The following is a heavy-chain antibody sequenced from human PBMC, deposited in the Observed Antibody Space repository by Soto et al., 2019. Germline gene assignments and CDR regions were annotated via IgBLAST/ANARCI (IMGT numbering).Heavy chain of an antibody. Sequence: QVQLVQSGAEVRNPGASVKVSCKASGYTFASYGLSWVRQAPGQGLEWMGWISGRNGDTNYAQKVRGRITLTTYTSTDTAYMELRSLRSDDTAVYYCSRDYFYYDSSTYFEDTFDIWGQGTMVTVSS. V-gene: IGHV1-18*01. J-gene: IGHJ3*02. CDR2: ISGRNGDT. CDR1: GYTFASYG. CDR3: SRDYFYYDSSTYFEDTFDI. D-gene: IGHD3-22*01.